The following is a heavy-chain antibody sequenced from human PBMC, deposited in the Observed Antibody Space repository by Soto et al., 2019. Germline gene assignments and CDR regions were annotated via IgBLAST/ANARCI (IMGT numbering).Heavy chain of an antibody. V-gene: IGHV3-30-3*01. CDR3: ARGIDY. Sequence: GGSLRLSCAASGFTFSSYAMHWVRQAPGKGLEWVAVISYDGSNKYYADSVKGRFTISRDNSKNTLYLQMNSLRAEDTAVYYCARGIDYWGQGTLVTVSS. CDR1: GFTFSSYA. CDR2: ISYDGSNK. J-gene: IGHJ4*02.